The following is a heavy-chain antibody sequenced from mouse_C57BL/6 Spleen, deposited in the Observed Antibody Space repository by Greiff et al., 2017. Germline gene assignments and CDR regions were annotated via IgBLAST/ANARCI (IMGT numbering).Heavy chain of an antibody. D-gene: IGHD1-1*01. Sequence: QVQLQQPGAELVKPGASVKLSCKASGYTFTSYWMHWVKQRPGRGLEWIGRIDPNSGGTKYNEKFKSKATLTVDKPSSTAYMQLSSLTSEDSAVYDCARRNDGRSPYWYFDVWGTGTTVTVSS. V-gene: IGHV1-72*01. J-gene: IGHJ1*03. CDR3: ARRNDGRSPYWYFDV. CDR1: GYTFTSYW. CDR2: IDPNSGGT.